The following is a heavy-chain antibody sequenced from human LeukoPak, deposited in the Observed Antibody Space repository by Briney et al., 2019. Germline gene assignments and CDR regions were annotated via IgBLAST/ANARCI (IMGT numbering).Heavy chain of an antibody. CDR3: ARDYTAASDAFDI. CDR2: ISGSSSYI. J-gene: IGHJ3*02. Sequence: SSISGSSSYISYADSVKARFTISRDNAKNSLYLQMNSLRAEDTAVYYCARDYTAASDAFDIWGQGTMVTVSS. V-gene: IGHV3-21*01.